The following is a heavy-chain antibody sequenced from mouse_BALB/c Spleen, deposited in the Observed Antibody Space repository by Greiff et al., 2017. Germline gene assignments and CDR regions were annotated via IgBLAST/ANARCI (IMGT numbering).Heavy chain of an antibody. J-gene: IGHJ2*01. D-gene: IGHD3-1*01. CDR3: ARQLGLL. CDR1: GYTFTSYW. V-gene: IGHV1-4*01. CDR2: INPSTGYT. Sequence: VQLQQSGAELARPGASVKLSCKASGYTFTSYWMQWVKQRPGQGLEWIGYINPSTGYTEYNQKFKDKATLTADKSSSTAYMQLSSLTSEDSAVYYCARQLGLLWGQGTTLTVSS.